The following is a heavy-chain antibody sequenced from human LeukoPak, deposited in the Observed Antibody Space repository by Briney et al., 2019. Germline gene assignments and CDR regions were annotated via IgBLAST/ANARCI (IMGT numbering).Heavy chain of an antibody. Sequence: SETLSLTCTVSGGSISSGDYYWSWIRQPPGKGLEWIGYIYYSGSTYYNPSLKSRVTISVDTSKNQFSLKLSSVTAADTAVYYCARVVRMVRGQKYYYGMDVWGQGTTVTVSS. V-gene: IGHV4-30-4*01. D-gene: IGHD3-10*01. CDR1: GGSISSGDYY. CDR3: ARVVRMVRGQKYYYGMDV. CDR2: IYYSGST. J-gene: IGHJ6*02.